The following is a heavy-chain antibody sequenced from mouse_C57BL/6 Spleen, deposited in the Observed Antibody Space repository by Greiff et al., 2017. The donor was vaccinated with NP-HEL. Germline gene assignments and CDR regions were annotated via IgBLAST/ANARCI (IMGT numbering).Heavy chain of an antibody. J-gene: IGHJ2*01. Sequence: EVQLQQSGPELVKPGASVKIPCKASGYTFTDYNMDWVKQSHGKSLEWIGDINPNNGGTIYNQKFKGKATLTVDKSSSTAYMELRSLTSEDTAVYYCARRLLRPSGVFDYWGQGTTLTVSS. CDR1: GYTFTDYN. CDR2: INPNNGGT. V-gene: IGHV1-18*01. CDR3: ARRLLRPSGVFDY. D-gene: IGHD1-2*01.